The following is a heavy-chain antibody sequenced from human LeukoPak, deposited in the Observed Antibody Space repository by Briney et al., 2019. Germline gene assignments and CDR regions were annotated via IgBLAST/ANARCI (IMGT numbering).Heavy chain of an antibody. V-gene: IGHV5-51*01. J-gene: IGHJ4*02. D-gene: IGHD3-22*01. CDR2: NYPADSDT. Sequence: GQSLKISCKGSGYRFTTYWIGWVRQMPGKGLDWMGINYPADSDTRYSPSFQGQVTISADKSISTAYLQWSSLKASDTAMYYCARGLYYYDSSGYPGYWGQGTLVTVSS. CDR3: ARGLYYYDSSGYPGY. CDR1: GYRFTTYW.